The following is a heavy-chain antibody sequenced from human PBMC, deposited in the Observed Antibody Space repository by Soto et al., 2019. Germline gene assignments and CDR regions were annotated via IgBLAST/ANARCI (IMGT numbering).Heavy chain of an antibody. V-gene: IGHV3-9*01. CDR1: GFTFDDYA. CDR2: ISWNSGSI. D-gene: IGHD3-10*01. CDR3: AKAATMVRGAAYYYGMDV. Sequence: GGSLRLSCAASGFTFDDYAMHWVRQAPGKCLEWVSGISWNSGSIGYADSVKGRFTISRDNAKNSLYLQMNSLRAEDTALYYCAKAATMVRGAAYYYGMDVWGQGXTVTVYS. J-gene: IGHJ6*02.